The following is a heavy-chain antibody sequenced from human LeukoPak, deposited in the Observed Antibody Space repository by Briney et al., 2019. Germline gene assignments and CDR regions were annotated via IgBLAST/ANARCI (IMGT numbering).Heavy chain of an antibody. CDR2: IKQDESEK. Sequence: GGSLRLSCAASGFTFSNYWMSWVRQAPGKGLEWVANIKQDESEKYYLDSVRGRFTISRDNAKNSLFLQMNSLRAEDTAVYYCARDTSGYANFDYWGQGTLVTVSS. J-gene: IGHJ4*02. CDR1: GFTFSNYW. V-gene: IGHV3-7*01. CDR3: ARDTSGYANFDY. D-gene: IGHD5-12*01.